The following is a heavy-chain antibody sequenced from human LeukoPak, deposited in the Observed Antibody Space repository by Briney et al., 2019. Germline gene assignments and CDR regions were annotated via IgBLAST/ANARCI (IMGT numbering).Heavy chain of an antibody. Sequence: GGSLRLSCAASGFVFSNFVMHWVRQAPGKGLVWVSRIPTDDNPTNYADFVQGRFTISRDNAKNTVYLQMNNLRAEDTAVYYCARDHYFKIDYWGQGNLLTVSS. CDR1: GFVFSNFV. V-gene: IGHV3-74*01. CDR3: ARDHYFKIDY. J-gene: IGHJ4*02. CDR2: IPTDDNPT. D-gene: IGHD2/OR15-2a*01.